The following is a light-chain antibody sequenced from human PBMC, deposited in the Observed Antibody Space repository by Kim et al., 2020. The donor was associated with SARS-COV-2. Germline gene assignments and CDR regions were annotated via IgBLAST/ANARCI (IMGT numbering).Light chain of an antibody. CDR2: EVN. CDR1: SSDVGGSNY. Sequence: GQSVTISCTGTSSDVGGSNYVSWYQQHPGKAPKHMIYEVNERPSGVPDRFSGSKSGNTASLTVSGLQSEDEADYYCSSYAGSNIVVFGGGTQLTVL. V-gene: IGLV2-8*01. CDR3: SSYAGSNIVV. J-gene: IGLJ2*01.